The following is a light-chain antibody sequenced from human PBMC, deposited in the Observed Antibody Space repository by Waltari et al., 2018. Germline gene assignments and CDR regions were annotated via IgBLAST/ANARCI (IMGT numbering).Light chain of an antibody. CDR3: QTGGHGTWV. V-gene: IGLV4-69*01. CDR2: VNSDGSH. CDR1: SGHSSNI. Sequence: QLVLTQSPSASASLGASVKLTCTLDSGHSSNIIAWLQQQPEKGPRYLMRVNSDGSHSKGDEIPDRFSGSRSGAGRYLTISSLQSEDEADYYCQTGGHGTWVFGGGTKLTVL. J-gene: IGLJ3*02.